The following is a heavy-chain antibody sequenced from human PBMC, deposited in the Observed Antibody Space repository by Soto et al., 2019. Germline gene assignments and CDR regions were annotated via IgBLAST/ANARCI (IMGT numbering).Heavy chain of an antibody. V-gene: IGHV3-33*01. D-gene: IGHD5-18*01. CDR3: AREEKLWSPGYYYYYGMDV. J-gene: IGHJ6*02. CDR2: IWYDGSNK. Sequence: PGGSLRLSCAASGFTFSSYGMHWVRQAPGKGLEWVAVIWYDGSNKYYADSVKGRFTISRDNSKNTLYLQMNSLRAEDTAVYFCAREEKLWSPGYYYYYGMDVWGQGTTVTVSS. CDR1: GFTFSSYG.